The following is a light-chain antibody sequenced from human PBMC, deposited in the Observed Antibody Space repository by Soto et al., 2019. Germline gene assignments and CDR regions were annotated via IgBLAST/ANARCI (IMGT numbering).Light chain of an antibody. CDR2: INSDGSH. J-gene: IGLJ1*01. CDR3: QTWGTGIRV. Sequence: QAVVTQAPSASASLGASVKLTCTLSSGHSSYAIAWHQLQPEKGPRLLMKINSDGSHNKGDGIPDRFSGSSSGADRYLIISSLQSEDEADYYCQTWGTGIRVFGTGTKLTVL. CDR1: SGHSSYA. V-gene: IGLV4-69*01.